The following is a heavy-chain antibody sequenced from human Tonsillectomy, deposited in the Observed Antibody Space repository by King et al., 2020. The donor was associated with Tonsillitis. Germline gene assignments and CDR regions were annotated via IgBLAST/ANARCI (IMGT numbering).Heavy chain of an antibody. Sequence: VQLVESGGGLVQPGGSLRLSCAVSGFTFRGYAMSWVRRAPGKGLEGVSGISGSGSSTYYADSVKGRFSISRDNSKNTLYVEMNNLSAEDTAVYYCAKDLLQCSGGSCYNAFDIWGQGTMVTVSP. V-gene: IGHV3-23*04. J-gene: IGHJ3*02. D-gene: IGHD2-15*01. CDR2: ISGSGSST. CDR3: AKDLLQCSGGSCYNAFDI. CDR1: GFTFRGYA.